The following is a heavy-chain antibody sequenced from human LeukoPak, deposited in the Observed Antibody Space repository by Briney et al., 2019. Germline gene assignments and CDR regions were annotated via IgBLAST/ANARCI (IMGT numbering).Heavy chain of an antibody. CDR2: FDPEDGET. Sequence: ASVKVSCKVSGYTLTELSMHWVRQAPGKGLEWMGGFDPEDGETIYAQKFQGRVTMTEDTSTDTAYMELSSMRSEDTAVYYCATDLQGRALGIAVAAPARRIDYWGQGTLVTVSS. CDR3: ATDLQGRALGIAVAAPARRIDY. D-gene: IGHD6-19*01. J-gene: IGHJ4*02. V-gene: IGHV1-24*01. CDR1: GYTLTELS.